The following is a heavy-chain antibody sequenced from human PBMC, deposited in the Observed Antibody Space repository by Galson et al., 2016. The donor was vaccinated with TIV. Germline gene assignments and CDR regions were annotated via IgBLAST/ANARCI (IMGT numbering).Heavy chain of an antibody. CDR1: GFSLSTSGMC. D-gene: IGHD6-19*01. CDR2: IDWDDDK. Sequence: PALVKPTQTLTLTCTFSGFSLSTSGMCVSWIRQPPGKALEWLARIDWDDDKYYSTSLKTRLTISKDTPKTQVALIMTNMDPVDTATYYCARTRSAVAGASDIWGQGTMVTVSP. V-gene: IGHV2-70*11. CDR3: ARTRSAVAGASDI. J-gene: IGHJ3*02.